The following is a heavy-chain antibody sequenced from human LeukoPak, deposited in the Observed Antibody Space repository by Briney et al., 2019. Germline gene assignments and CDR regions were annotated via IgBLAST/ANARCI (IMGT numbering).Heavy chain of an antibody. J-gene: IGHJ5*02. D-gene: IGHD2-15*01. V-gene: IGHV1-8*01. CDR2: MNPNSGNT. Sequence: ASVKVSCKASGYTFTSYDINLVRQASGQGLEWMGWMNPNSGNTASAQKFQGRVTMTTNTSISTAYMELTGLRSEDTAMYFCARKGLLGSGKPWFDPWGQGTLVTVSS. CDR3: ARKGLLGSGKPWFDP. CDR1: GYTFTSYD.